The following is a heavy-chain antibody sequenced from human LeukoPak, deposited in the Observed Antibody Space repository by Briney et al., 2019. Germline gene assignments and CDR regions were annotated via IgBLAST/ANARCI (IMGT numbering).Heavy chain of an antibody. CDR2: IYYDGTT. CDR1: GGSMRAYY. J-gene: IGHJ5*02. CDR3: ARGPWGWFDP. D-gene: IGHD7-27*01. Sequence: SETLSLTCTVSGGSMRAYYWSWMRRPPGKGLEWIGYIYYDGTTNYNPSLKSRVTISLDTSKNQFSLNLSSVTAADTAVYYCARGPWGWFDPWGQGTLVTVSS. V-gene: IGHV4-59*01.